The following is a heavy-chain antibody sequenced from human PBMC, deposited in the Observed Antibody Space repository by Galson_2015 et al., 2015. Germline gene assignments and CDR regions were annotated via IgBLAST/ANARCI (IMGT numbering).Heavy chain of an antibody. D-gene: IGHD3-10*01. CDR2: ISAYNGNT. J-gene: IGHJ4*02. Sequence: SVKVSCKASGYTFTSYGISWVRQAPGQGLEWMGWISAYNGNTNYAQKLQGRVTMTTDTSTSTAYMELRSLRSDDTAVYYCARDQYYGSGSYYSGDFDHWGQGTLVTVSS. CDR3: ARDQYYGSGSYYSGDFDH. V-gene: IGHV1-18*04. CDR1: GYTFTSYG.